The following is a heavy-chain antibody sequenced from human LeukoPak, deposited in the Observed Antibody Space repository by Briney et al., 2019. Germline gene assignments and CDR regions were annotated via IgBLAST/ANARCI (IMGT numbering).Heavy chain of an antibody. Sequence: GGSLRLSCAASGFTFSGYAMSWVRQAPGKGLEWVSSITGSSASAYYADSVKGRFTISRDNSKNTLYLQMNSLRAEDTAVYFCAKLDYYDTHWGQGTLVTVSS. D-gene: IGHD3-22*01. CDR3: AKLDYYDTH. CDR1: GFTFSGYA. CDR2: ITGSSASA. V-gene: IGHV3-23*01. J-gene: IGHJ4*02.